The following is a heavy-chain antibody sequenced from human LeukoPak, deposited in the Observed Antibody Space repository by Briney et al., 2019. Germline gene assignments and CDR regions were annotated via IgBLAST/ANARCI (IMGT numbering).Heavy chain of an antibody. D-gene: IGHD5-18*01. CDR3: ARELGSGYSYGTFDY. J-gene: IGHJ4*02. CDR1: GGSISSYY. CDR2: IYYSGST. Sequence: SETLSLTCTVSGGSISSYYWSWIRQPPGKGLEWIGYIYYSGSTNYNPSLKSRVTISVDTSKNQFSLKLSSVTAADTAVYYCARELGSGYSYGTFDYWGQGTLVTVSS. V-gene: IGHV4-59*01.